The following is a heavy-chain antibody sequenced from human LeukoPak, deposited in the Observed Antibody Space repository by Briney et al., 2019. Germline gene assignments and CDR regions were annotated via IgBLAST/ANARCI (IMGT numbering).Heavy chain of an antibody. CDR1: GFTFSSYG. D-gene: IGHD7-27*01. J-gene: IGHJ4*02. V-gene: IGHV3-30*02. CDR2: IRYDGSNK. Sequence: PGGSLRLSCAASGFTFSSYGMHWVRQAPGKGLEWVAFIRYDGSNKYYADSVKGRFTVSRDNSKNTLYLQMNSLRAEDTAVYYCAKDGDDYLDYWGQGTLVTVSS. CDR3: AKDGDDYLDY.